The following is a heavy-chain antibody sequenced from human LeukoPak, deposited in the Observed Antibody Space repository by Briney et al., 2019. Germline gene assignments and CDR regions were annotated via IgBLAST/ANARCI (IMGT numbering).Heavy chain of an antibody. D-gene: IGHD1-1*01. CDR1: GGTFSSYT. V-gene: IGHV1-69*05. J-gene: IGHJ4*02. Sequence: ASVKVSCKASGGTFSSYTISWVRQAPGQGLEWMGGIIPIFGTANYAQKFQGRVTITTDESTSTAYMELSSLRSEDTAVYYCVTGDPARDYWGQGTLVTVSS. CDR2: IIPIFGTA. CDR3: VTGDPARDY.